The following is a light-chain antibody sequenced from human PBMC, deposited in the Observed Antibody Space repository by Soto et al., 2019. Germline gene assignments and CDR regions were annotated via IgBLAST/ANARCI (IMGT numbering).Light chain of an antibody. V-gene: IGLV2-11*01. Sequence: QSVLTQPRSVSGSPGQSVTISCTGTSSDVGGYNYVSWYQHHTGKAPKLMIYDVDKRPSGVPGRFSGSKSGNTASLTISGLQAEDEADYYCCSNAGSYPFVFGTGTQLTVL. CDR2: DVD. CDR3: CSNAGSYPFV. J-gene: IGLJ1*01. CDR1: SSDVGGYNY.